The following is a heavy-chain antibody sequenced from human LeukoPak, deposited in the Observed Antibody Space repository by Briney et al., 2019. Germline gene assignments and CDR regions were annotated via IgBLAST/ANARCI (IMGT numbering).Heavy chain of an antibody. V-gene: IGHV3-23*01. Sequence: GGSLRLSCAASGFTFSSYAMSWVRQAPGKGLEWVSAISGSGGSTYYADSVKGRFTISRDNSKSTLYLQMNSLRAEDTAVYYCAKYRNYYDSSGIFDYWGQGTLVTVSS. CDR3: AKYRNYYDSSGIFDY. CDR1: GFTFSSYA. CDR2: ISGSGGST. J-gene: IGHJ4*02. D-gene: IGHD3-22*01.